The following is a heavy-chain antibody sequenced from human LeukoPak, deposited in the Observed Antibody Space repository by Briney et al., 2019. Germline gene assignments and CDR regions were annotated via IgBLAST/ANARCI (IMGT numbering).Heavy chain of an antibody. D-gene: IGHD2-15*01. Sequence: PSETLSLTCTVSGGSISSSSYYWGWIRQPPGKGLEWLGSIYYSGSTYYNPSLKSRVTISVDKSKNQFSLKLSSVTAADTAVYYCARELCSGGSCPYRFDPWGQGTLVTVSS. CDR2: IYYSGST. J-gene: IGHJ5*02. CDR1: GGSISSSSYY. CDR3: ARELCSGGSCPYRFDP. V-gene: IGHV4-39*07.